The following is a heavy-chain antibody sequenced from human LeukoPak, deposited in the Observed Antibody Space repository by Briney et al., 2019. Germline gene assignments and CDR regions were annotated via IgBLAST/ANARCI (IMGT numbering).Heavy chain of an antibody. Sequence: GGSLRLFCAASGLTFSSYAMIWLRQAPGKGLEWVSDISGSGGSTYYADSVKGRFTISRDNSKNTLYLQMNSLRAEDTAVYYCAKRIEGRGYYGMDVWGQGTTVTVSS. V-gene: IGHV3-23*01. CDR1: GLTFSSYA. J-gene: IGHJ6*02. CDR3: AKRIEGRGYYGMDV. D-gene: IGHD2/OR15-2a*01. CDR2: ISGSGGST.